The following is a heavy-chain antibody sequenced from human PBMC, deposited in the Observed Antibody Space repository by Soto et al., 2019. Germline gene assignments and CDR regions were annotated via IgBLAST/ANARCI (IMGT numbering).Heavy chain of an antibody. CDR3: ARDFFDSSDYTTHSFDP. V-gene: IGHV4-39*01. J-gene: IGHJ5*02. Sequence: PSETLSLTCSVSGDSISNSRFYWAWIRQPPGEGREWIGSIYHTGNAYYNPSLKSRVTISVDTSKNQFSLKLTSVTAADAALYYCARDFFDSSDYTTHSFDPWGQGTLVTVSS. CDR1: GDSISNSRFY. D-gene: IGHD3-22*01. CDR2: IYHTGNA.